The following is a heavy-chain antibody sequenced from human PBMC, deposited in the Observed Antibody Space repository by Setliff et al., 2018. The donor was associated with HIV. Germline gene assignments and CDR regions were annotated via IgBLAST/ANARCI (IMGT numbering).Heavy chain of an antibody. V-gene: IGHV1-24*01. CDR1: GYTLTELS. D-gene: IGHD2-15*01. Sequence: ASVKVSCKVSGYTLTELSMHWVRQAPGKGLEWMGGFDPEDGNTGYAQKFQGRVSMTRNTSISTAYMELSSLRSEDTAVYYCARVGSYWTQFDYWGQGTLVTVSS. J-gene: IGHJ4*01. CDR3: ARVGSYWTQFDY. CDR2: FDPEDGNT.